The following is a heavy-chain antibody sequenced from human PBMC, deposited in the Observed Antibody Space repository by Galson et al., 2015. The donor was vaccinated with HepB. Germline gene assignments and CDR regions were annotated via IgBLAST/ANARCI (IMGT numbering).Heavy chain of an antibody. V-gene: IGHV1-3*01. CDR2: INAGNGNT. CDR3: ARVWIDSSGYYRFDY. J-gene: IGHJ4*02. CDR1: GYTFTSYA. D-gene: IGHD3-22*01. Sequence: SVKVSCKASGYTFTSYAMHWVRQAPGQRLEWMGWINAGNGNTKYSQKFQGRVTITRDTSASTAYMELSSLRSEDTAVYYCARVWIDSSGYYRFDYWGQGTLVTVSS.